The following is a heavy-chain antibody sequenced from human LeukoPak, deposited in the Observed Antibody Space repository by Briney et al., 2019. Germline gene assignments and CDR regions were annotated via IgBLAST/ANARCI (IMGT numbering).Heavy chain of an antibody. CDR1: GYSISSGYY. CDR3: ARDSNGIAAPGDY. D-gene: IGHD6-6*01. Sequence: SETLSLTCTVSGYSISSGYYWGWIRQPPGKGLEWIGYIYHSGSTYYNPSLKSRVTISVDRSKNQFSLKLSSVTAADTAVYYCARDSNGIAAPGDYWGQGTLVTVSS. J-gene: IGHJ4*02. CDR2: IYHSGST. V-gene: IGHV4-38-2*02.